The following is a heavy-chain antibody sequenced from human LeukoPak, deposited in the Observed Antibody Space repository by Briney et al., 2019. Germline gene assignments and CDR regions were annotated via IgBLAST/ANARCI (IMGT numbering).Heavy chain of an antibody. V-gene: IGHV3-30-3*01. CDR3: AREDYYYGMDV. J-gene: IGHJ6*02. CDR1: GFTFSSYA. CDR2: ISYDGSNK. Sequence: GGSLRLSCAASGFTFSSYAMHWVRQAPDKGLEWVAVISYDGSNKYYADSVKGRFTISRDNSKNTLYLQMNSLRAEDTAVYYCAREDYYYGMDVWGQGTTVTVSS.